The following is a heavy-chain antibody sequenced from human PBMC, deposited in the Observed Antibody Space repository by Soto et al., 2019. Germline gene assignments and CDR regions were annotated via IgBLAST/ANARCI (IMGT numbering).Heavy chain of an antibody. V-gene: IGHV3-30-3*01. CDR2: ISYDGSNK. D-gene: IGHD6-19*01. J-gene: IGHJ5*02. CDR3: ARDSEAYSSGCWFDP. Sequence: GGSLRLSCAASGFTFSSYAMHWVRQAPGKGLEWVAVISYDGSNKYYADSVKGRFTISRDNSKNTLYLQMNSLRAEDTAVYYCARDSEAYSSGCWFDPWGQGTLVTVSS. CDR1: GFTFSSYA.